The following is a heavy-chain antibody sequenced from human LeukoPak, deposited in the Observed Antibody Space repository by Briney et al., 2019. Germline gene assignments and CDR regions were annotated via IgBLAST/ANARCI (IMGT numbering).Heavy chain of an antibody. V-gene: IGHV1-2*02. D-gene: IGHD3-9*01. CDR1: GYTFTGYY. J-gene: IGHJ4*02. CDR3: ARDPSGYYMGTDY. CDR2: INPNSGGT. Sequence: ASVKVSCKASGYTFTGYYMHWVRQAPGQGLEWMGWINPNSGGTNYAQKFQGRVTMTRDTSISTAYMELSRLRSDDTAVYCCARDPSGYYMGTDYWGQGTLVTVSS.